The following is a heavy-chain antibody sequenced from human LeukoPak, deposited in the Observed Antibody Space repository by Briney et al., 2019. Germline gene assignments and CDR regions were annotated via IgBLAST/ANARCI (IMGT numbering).Heavy chain of an antibody. V-gene: IGHV3-74*01. CDR3: ARFVMVTAGDY. CDR2: IIGDGSGA. Sequence: GRSLRLSCAASGFTFSSYGMHWVRQTPGKGLVWVSRIIGDGSGANYADSVKGRFTISRDNAKNTVYLQMNSLRDEDTAVYYCARFVMVTAGDYWGQGTLVTVSS. D-gene: IGHD2-21*02. CDR1: GFTFSSYG. J-gene: IGHJ4*02.